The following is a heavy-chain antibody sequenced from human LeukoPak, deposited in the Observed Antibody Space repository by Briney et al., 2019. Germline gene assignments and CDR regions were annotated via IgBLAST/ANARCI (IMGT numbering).Heavy chain of an antibody. CDR2: IDRDGSLI. CDR1: GLTFSTYW. Sequence: GGSLRLSCEASGLTFSTYWMHWVRQIPGKGLVWVSRIDRDGSLISYVDSVKGRFTISKDNAKNTLYLQMNSLRAEDTAVYYCARDRHTAMVYYYYYMDVWGTGTTVTVSS. J-gene: IGHJ6*03. D-gene: IGHD5-18*01. V-gene: IGHV3-74*01. CDR3: ARDRHTAMVYYYYYMDV.